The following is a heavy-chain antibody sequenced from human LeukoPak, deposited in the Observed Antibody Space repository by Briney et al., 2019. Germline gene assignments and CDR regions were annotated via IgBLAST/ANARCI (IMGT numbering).Heavy chain of an antibody. CDR2: LYYSGSA. Sequence: SETLSLTCTVSGGSISSNNYYWGWIRQPPGKGLEWIGSLYYSGSAYYNPSLKSRVTISVDTSKNQFSLKLSSVTAADTAVYYCARGVYCGGDCYPAGTNWFDPWGQGTLVTVSS. D-gene: IGHD2-21*02. CDR3: ARGVYCGGDCYPAGTNWFDP. V-gene: IGHV4-39*07. CDR1: GGSISSNNYY. J-gene: IGHJ5*02.